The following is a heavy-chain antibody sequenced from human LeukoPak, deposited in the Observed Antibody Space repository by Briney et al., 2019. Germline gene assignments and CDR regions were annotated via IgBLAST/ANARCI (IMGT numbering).Heavy chain of an antibody. CDR1: EFSVGSNY. CDR2: IYSGGST. D-gene: IGHD3-10*01. V-gene: IGHV3-66*01. Sequence: PGGSLRLSCAASEFSVGSNYMTWVRQAPGKGLEWVSLIYSGGSTYYADSVKGRFTISRDNSKNTMYLQMNSLRAEDTAVYYCARDYGSGSYRRFDPWGQGTLVTVSS. J-gene: IGHJ5*02. CDR3: ARDYGSGSYRRFDP.